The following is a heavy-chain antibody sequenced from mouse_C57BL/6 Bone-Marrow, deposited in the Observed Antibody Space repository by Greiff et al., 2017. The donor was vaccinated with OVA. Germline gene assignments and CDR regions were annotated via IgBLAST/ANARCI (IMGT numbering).Heavy chain of an antibody. Sequence: QVQLKQSGAELARPGASVKLSCKASGYTFTSYGISWVKQRTGQGLEWIGEIYPRSGNTYYNEKFKGKATLTADKSSSTAYMELRSLTSEDSAVYFCARNAVVATEAYWGQGTLVTVSA. V-gene: IGHV1-81*01. J-gene: IGHJ3*01. CDR2: IYPRSGNT. CDR1: GYTFTSYG. D-gene: IGHD1-1*01. CDR3: ARNAVVATEAY.